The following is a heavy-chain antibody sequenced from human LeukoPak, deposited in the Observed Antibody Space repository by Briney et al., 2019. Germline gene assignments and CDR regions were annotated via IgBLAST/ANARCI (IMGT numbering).Heavy chain of an antibody. D-gene: IGHD6-19*01. CDR1: GGTFSSYS. Sequence: GASVKVSCKASGGTFSSYSISWVRQAPGQGREWMGGIIPIFGTANYAQKFQGRVTITADKSTSTAYMELSSLRSEDTAVYYCASTSYSSGWYGGYWGQGTLVTVSS. J-gene: IGHJ4*02. CDR3: ASTSYSSGWYGGY. V-gene: IGHV1-69*06. CDR2: IIPIFGTA.